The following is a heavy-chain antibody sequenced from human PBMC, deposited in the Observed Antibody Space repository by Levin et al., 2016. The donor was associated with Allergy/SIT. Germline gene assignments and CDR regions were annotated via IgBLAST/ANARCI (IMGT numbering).Heavy chain of an antibody. V-gene: IGHV4-39*01. J-gene: IGHJ4*02. CDR3: ARVRRTTVTTLIKYYFDY. CDR1: GGSLDSTDYY. D-gene: IGHD4-17*01. CDR2: VDYGGIS. Sequence: SETLSLTCTVSGGSLDSTDYYWGWIRQPPGKHLEWIGVVDYGGISLYNPSLESRVTISVDTSKNQFALKMSSVTAADTAMYYCARVRRTTVTTLIKYYFDYWGQGSLVTVSS.